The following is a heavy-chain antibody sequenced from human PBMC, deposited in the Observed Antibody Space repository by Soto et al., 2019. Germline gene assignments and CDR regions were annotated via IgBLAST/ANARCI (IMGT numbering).Heavy chain of an antibody. V-gene: IGHV4-39*01. D-gene: IGHD6-19*01. J-gene: IGHJ6*02. CDR2: IYYSGSP. Sequence: PSETLSLTCTVSGGSISSSSYYWCWIRQPPGKGLEWIGYIYYSGSPYYNPSLKSRVTISVDTSKNQFSLKLSSVTAADTAVYYCAVPAASVAGASGSYYYYGMDVWGQGTTVTVSS. CDR1: GGSISSSSYY. CDR3: AVPAASVAGASGSYYYYGMDV.